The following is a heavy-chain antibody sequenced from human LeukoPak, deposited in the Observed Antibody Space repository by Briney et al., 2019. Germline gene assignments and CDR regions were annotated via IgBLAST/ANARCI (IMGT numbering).Heavy chain of an antibody. V-gene: IGHV4-39*07. D-gene: IGHD5-12*01. Sequence: PSETLSLTCTVSGGSIRGSSFYWGWIRQPPGGGLEFIGSIFYRGNTYYNPSLKSRVTISVDTSRNQFSLKLTSMTAADTAVYYRAREGGGYVDDGMDVWGQGTTVTVSS. CDR1: GGSIRGSSFY. CDR2: IFYRGNT. J-gene: IGHJ6*02. CDR3: AREGGGYVDDGMDV.